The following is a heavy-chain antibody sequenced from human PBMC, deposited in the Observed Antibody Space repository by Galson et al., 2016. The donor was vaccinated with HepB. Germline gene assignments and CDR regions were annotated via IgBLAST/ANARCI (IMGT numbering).Heavy chain of an antibody. CDR3: AKGPTSYFYGMDV. CDR2: ISYDGSNK. Sequence: SLRLSCAASGFIFSDFAMHWVRQAPGKGLEWVAVISYDGSNKYYADSVKGRFTISRDNSKNTLYLQMNSLRADDMAVYYCAKGPTSYFYGMDVWGQGTTVTVSS. CDR1: GFIFSDFA. V-gene: IGHV3-30*18. J-gene: IGHJ6*02.